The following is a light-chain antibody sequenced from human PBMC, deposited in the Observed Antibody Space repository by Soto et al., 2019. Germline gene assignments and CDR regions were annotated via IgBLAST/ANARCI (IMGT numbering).Light chain of an antibody. CDR1: QGISSH. J-gene: IGKJ5*01. Sequence: DIRMTQSPSSLSPSVGDGGTMTCRASQGISSHLAWYQQKPGKAPKLLMYNASNLHSGVPSRFSGSGSGTDFTLTISSLQPEDFATYYCQQSYSTPISFGQGTRLEIK. CDR2: NAS. V-gene: IGKV1-39*01. CDR3: QQSYSTPIS.